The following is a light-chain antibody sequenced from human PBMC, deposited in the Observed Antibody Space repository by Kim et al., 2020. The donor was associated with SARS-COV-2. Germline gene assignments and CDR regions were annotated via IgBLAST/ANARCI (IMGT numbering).Light chain of an antibody. CDR1: QSISNS. J-gene: IGKJ2*01. CDR3: QQYKSYYT. Sequence: LSASVGDRVTITCRASQSISNSLAWYQQKPGKAPKLLIYDASSLEGWVPSRFSGSGSGTEFTLTIISLQLDDFGTYYCQQYKSYYTFGQGTKLEI. V-gene: IGKV1-5*01. CDR2: DAS.